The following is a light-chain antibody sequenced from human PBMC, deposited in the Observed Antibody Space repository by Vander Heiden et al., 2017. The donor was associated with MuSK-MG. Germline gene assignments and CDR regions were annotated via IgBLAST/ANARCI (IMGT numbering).Light chain of an antibody. J-gene: IGKJ4*01. Sequence: DIVMTQSPDSLAVSLGERATINCTSSQSVLYSSNNKNYLAWYQQKPGQPPRLLIYWASTRESGVPDRFGGSGSGTDFTLTISSLQAEDVAVYYCHQDVSTPLTFGGGTKVAIK. V-gene: IGKV4-1*01. CDR2: WAS. CDR1: QSVLYSSNNKNY. CDR3: HQDVSTPLT.